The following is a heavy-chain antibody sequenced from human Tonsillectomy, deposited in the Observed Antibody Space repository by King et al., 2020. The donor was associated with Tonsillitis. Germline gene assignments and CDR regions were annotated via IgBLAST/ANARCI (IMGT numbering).Heavy chain of an antibody. V-gene: IGHV3-30-3*01. D-gene: IGHD4-11*01. Sequence: VQLVESGGGVVQPGRSLRVSCAASGFIFSNFAIHWFRQGPGKGLEWVTVISHDGIKKYYADSVKGRFNISRDNSKNTVYLQMHSLKRDDTAVYFCVRGVDYHEDSDYYFYYGLDVWGQGTTGSVSS. CDR1: GFIFSNFA. CDR2: ISHDGIKK. J-gene: IGHJ6*02. CDR3: VRGVDYHEDSDYYFYYGLDV.